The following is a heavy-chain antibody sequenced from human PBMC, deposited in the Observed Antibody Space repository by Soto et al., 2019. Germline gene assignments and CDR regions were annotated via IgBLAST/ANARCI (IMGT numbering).Heavy chain of an antibody. CDR3: AHCTLHDYGDYDPGTSHVFDS. V-gene: IGHV2-5*02. J-gene: IGHJ4*02. CDR2: IYGDNDK. CDR1: GFSLSNSGVG. Sequence: SGPTLVNPTQTLTLTCNFSGFSLSNSGVGVAWIRQPPGKALEWLALIYGDNDKRYSPSLKTRLTITKDTSKNQVVLTMTNMDPVDTATYYCAHCTLHDYGDYDPGTSHVFDSWGQGTLVTVSS. D-gene: IGHD4-17*01.